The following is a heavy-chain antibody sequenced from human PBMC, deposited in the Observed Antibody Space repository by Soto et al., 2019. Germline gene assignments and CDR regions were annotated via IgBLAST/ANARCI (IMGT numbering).Heavy chain of an antibody. D-gene: IGHD5-12*01. CDR2: IYSGGST. CDR1: GFTVSSNY. CDR3: ARDGGYSGYLYGMDV. Sequence: GGSLRLSCAASGFTVSSNYMSWVRQAPGKGLEWVSVIYSGGSTYYADSVKGRFTISRDNSKNTLYLQMNSLRAEDTAVYYCARDGGYSGYLYGMDVWGQGTTVTVSS. J-gene: IGHJ6*02. V-gene: IGHV3-53*01.